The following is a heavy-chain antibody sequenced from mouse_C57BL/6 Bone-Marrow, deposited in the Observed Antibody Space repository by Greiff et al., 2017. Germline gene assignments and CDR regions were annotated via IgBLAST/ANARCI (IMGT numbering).Heavy chain of an antibody. V-gene: IGHV5-2*01. CDR1: EYEFPSPD. D-gene: IGHD2-3*01. CDR3: ARHSMMVTPAY. J-gene: IGHJ3*01. Sequence: EVQLVESGGGFVQPGESLKLSCESNEYEFPSPDMSWVRKTPEKRLDLVAAINSDVGSTYSPATMGRRFIISRDNTKKTLYLQMSSLRCEDTALYYWARHSMMVTPAYWGQGTLVTVSA. CDR2: INSDVGST.